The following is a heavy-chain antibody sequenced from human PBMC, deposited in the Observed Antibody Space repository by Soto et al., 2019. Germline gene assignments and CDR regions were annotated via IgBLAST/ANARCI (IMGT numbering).Heavy chain of an antibody. Sequence: QVQLHEPGPGLVKPSETLSLTCTVSDVSTSNFFWKWFRQPPGKGLEWIGNIHSSGTTNYNPSLESRVTISVDTSKSQCSLKMNPVTAADTAVYYCARGSGWLTDYWGQGTQVTVST. CDR3: ARGSGWLTDY. V-gene: IGHV4-59*08. CDR1: DVSTSNFF. CDR2: IHSSGTT. D-gene: IGHD6-19*01. J-gene: IGHJ4*02.